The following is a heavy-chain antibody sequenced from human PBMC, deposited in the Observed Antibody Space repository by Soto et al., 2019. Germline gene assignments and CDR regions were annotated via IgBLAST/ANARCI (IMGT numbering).Heavy chain of an antibody. CDR3: ARVTIAVAGNKSYYYYRMDV. CDR1: GYTFTGYY. D-gene: IGHD6-19*01. Sequence: SVKVSCKASGYTFTGYYMHWVRQAPGQGLEWMGWINPNSGGTNYAQKFQGRVTMTRDTSISTAYMELSRLRSDDTAVYYCARVTIAVAGNKSYYYYRMDVWGQGNTVTVSS. V-gene: IGHV1-2*02. CDR2: INPNSGGT. J-gene: IGHJ6*02.